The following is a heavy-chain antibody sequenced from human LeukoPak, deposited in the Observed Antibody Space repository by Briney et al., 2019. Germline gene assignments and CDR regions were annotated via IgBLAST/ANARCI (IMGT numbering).Heavy chain of an antibody. Sequence: GASVKVSCKASGGTFSSYAISWVRQAPGQGLEWMGGIIPIFGTANYAQKFQGRVTITADKSTSTAYMELSGLRSEDTAVYYCARPDRGGRGGFDYWGQGTLVTVSS. D-gene: IGHD5-12*01. CDR2: IIPIFGTA. V-gene: IGHV1-69*06. CDR3: ARPDRGGRGGFDY. J-gene: IGHJ4*02. CDR1: GGTFSSYA.